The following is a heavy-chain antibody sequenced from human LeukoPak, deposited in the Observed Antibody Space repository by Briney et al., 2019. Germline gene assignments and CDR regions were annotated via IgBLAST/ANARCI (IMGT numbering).Heavy chain of an antibody. Sequence: SETLSLTCTVSGGSISSGGYYWSWIRQHPGKGLEWIGYIYYSGSTYNNPSLKSRVTISVDTSKNQFSLKLSSVTAADTAVYYCARAALGYCSSTSCFNFDYWGQGTLVTVSS. CDR2: IYYSGST. D-gene: IGHD2-2*01. CDR3: ARAALGYCSSTSCFNFDY. V-gene: IGHV4-31*03. CDR1: GGSISSGGYY. J-gene: IGHJ4*02.